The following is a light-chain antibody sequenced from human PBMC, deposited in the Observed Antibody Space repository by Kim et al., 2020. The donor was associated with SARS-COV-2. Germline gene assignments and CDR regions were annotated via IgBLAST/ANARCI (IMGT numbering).Light chain of an antibody. Sequence: QSVLTQPPSVSGAPGQRVTISCIGSSSNIGAGLDVHWYQQLPGKAPKLLIYGNNKRPSGVPDRFSGSKSDTSASLAITGLQAEDEADDYCQSSDNRLGVRYVFGTGTKVTVL. J-gene: IGLJ1*01. CDR1: SSNIGAGLD. CDR3: QSSDNRLGVRYV. V-gene: IGLV1-40*01. CDR2: GNN.